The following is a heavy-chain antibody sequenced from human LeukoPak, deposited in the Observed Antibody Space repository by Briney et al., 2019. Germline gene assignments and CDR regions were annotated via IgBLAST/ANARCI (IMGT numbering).Heavy chain of an antibody. V-gene: IGHV3-30*18. Sequence: GGSLRLSCAASGFTFSSYGMHWVRQAPGKGLEWVAVISYDGSNKYYADSVKGRFTISRDNSKNTLYLQMNSLRAEDTAVYYCAKGFDDFDTWGQGTMVTVSS. D-gene: IGHD3-9*01. CDR3: AKGFDDFDT. J-gene: IGHJ3*02. CDR1: GFTFSSYG. CDR2: ISYDGSNK.